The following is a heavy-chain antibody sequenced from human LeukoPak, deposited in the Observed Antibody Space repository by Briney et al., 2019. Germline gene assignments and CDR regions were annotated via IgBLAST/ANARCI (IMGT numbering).Heavy chain of an antibody. CDR3: ARDSLYYYEDY. V-gene: IGHV3-21*04. CDR1: GFTFSSYA. Sequence: GGSLRLSCAASGFTFSSYAMSWVRQAPGKGLEWVSSISISSNYIYYADSVKGRFTISRDNAKNSLYLQVNSLRAEDTAVYYCARDSLYYYEDYWGQGTLVTVSS. D-gene: IGHD3-22*01. J-gene: IGHJ4*02. CDR2: ISISSNYI.